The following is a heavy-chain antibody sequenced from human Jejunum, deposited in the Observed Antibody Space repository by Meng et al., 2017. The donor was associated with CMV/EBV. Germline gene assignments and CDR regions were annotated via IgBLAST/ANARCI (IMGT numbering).Heavy chain of an antibody. CDR2: IDNRGST. D-gene: IGHD6-19*01. CDR3: ARGYSSGWNYFHY. Sequence: ESDSGLSHPSQPVSLPCTASGDSFSSGAFSWSWIRQPPGKGLEYIGYIDNRGSTYYNPSLKSRVTMSMDTSKNQFSLKLTSVTAADTAVYYCARGYSSGWNYFHYWGQGTLVTVSS. J-gene: IGHJ4*02. CDR1: GDSFSSGAFS. V-gene: IGHV4-30-4*01.